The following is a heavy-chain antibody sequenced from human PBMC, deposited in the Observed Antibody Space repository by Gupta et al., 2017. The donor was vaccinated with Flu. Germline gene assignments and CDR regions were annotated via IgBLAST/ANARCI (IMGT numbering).Heavy chain of an antibody. Sequence: EVQLVESGGGLVKPGGSLRLSCAASGFTFNRYSMNWVRQAPGKGLEWVSSISRSGSDIYYADSLTGRFTISRDNAKDVLYLQINSLRVDDTAVYYCARGFEMSLFSWGQGTLVTVSS. V-gene: IGHV3-21*01. D-gene: IGHD2-21*01. CDR1: GFTFNRYS. CDR2: ISRSGSDI. J-gene: IGHJ5*02. CDR3: ARGFEMSLFS.